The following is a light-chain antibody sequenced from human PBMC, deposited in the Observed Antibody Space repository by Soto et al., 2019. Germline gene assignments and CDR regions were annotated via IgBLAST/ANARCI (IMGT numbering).Light chain of an antibody. CDR1: QSVSSY. CDR3: QQRADWPPLT. CDR2: DAS. Sequence: EIVLTQSPATLSLSPGERATLSCRASQSVSSYLAWYQHKPGQAPRLLIYDASNRATGIPARFSGSGSGTDFPLAISSLEPDDFALYYCQQRADWPPLTFGGGTKVEIK. V-gene: IGKV3-11*01. J-gene: IGKJ4*01.